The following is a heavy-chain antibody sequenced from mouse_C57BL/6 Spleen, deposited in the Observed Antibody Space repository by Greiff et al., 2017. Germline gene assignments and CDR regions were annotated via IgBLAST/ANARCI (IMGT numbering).Heavy chain of an antibody. CDR2: INPNNGGT. CDR3: ARFGYYGY. V-gene: IGHV1-26*01. J-gene: IGHJ2*01. Sequence: EVQLQQSGPELVKPGASVKISCKASGYTFTDYYMNWVKQSHGKSLEWIGDINPNNGGTSYNQKFKGKATLTVDKSSSTAYMELRSLTSEDSAVYYCARFGYYGYWGQGTTLTVSS. CDR1: GYTFTDYY. D-gene: IGHD2-3*01.